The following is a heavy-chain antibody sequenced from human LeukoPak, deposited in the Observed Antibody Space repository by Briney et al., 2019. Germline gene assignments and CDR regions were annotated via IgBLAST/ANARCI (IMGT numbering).Heavy chain of an antibody. Sequence: PGGSLRLSCAASGFNFNNFAMSWVRQAPGKGLEWLSAMTGPADTTYYAESVKGRFTISRDYSKSMVFLQMNSLRVEATAIYYCAKGAEIDHWGQGTLVTVSS. V-gene: IGHV3-23*01. CDR1: GFNFNNFA. CDR3: AKGAEIDH. CDR2: MTGPADTT. J-gene: IGHJ4*02.